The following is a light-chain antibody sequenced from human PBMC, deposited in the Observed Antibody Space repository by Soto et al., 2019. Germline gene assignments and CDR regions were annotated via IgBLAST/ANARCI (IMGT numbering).Light chain of an antibody. CDR3: AAWDDSLNGPV. Sequence: QSVLTQPPSASGTPGQRVTISCSGSSSNIGSNTVNWHQQLPGTAPKVLIFTNDQRPSGVPDRFSGSKSGTSASLAISGLQSEDEAVYHCAAWDDSLNGPVFGGGTKLTVL. J-gene: IGLJ3*02. CDR2: TND. V-gene: IGLV1-44*01. CDR1: SSNIGSNT.